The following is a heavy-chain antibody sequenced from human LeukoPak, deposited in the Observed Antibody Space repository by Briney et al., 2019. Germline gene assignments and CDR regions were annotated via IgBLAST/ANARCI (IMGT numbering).Heavy chain of an antibody. V-gene: IGHV4-59*04. CDR3: ARRRRGLTGNWFDP. Sequence: SETLSLTCTVSGGSISRYYWSWIRQPPGKGLEWIGYIYYSGGTYYNPSLKSRVTISVDTSKNQFSLKLSSVTAADTAVYYCARRRRGLTGNWFDPWGQGTLVTVSS. CDR1: GGSISRYY. D-gene: IGHD3-16*01. J-gene: IGHJ5*02. CDR2: IYYSGGT.